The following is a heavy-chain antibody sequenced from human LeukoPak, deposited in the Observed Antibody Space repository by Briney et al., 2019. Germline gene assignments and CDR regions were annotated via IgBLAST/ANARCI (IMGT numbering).Heavy chain of an antibody. CDR1: GFTFDDYA. CDR2: ISWNSGSI. CDR3: AKQSAGTHGYFDY. V-gene: IGHV3-9*01. Sequence: GGSLRLSCAASGFTFDDYAMDWARQAPGKGLEWVSGISWNSGSIDYADSVKGRFTISRDNAKNSLYLQMNSLRSEDTALYYCAKQSAGTHGYFDYWGQGTLVTVSS. D-gene: IGHD3-3*01. J-gene: IGHJ4*02.